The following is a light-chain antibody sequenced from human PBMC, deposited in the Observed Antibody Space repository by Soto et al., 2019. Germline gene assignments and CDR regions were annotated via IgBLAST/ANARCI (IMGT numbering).Light chain of an antibody. V-gene: IGKV2-24*01. CDR1: QSLVNSDGNTY. CDR3: MQIAHFPRT. J-gene: IGKJ1*01. Sequence: DVVLTQNPLSSPVTLGQPASISCKSSQSLVNSDGNTYMSWLQQRPGQPPRLLIYRVSNRFSGVPDRFSGSGAGTDFTLRISRVEAEDVGVYYCMQIAHFPRTFGQGTKVEIK. CDR2: RVS.